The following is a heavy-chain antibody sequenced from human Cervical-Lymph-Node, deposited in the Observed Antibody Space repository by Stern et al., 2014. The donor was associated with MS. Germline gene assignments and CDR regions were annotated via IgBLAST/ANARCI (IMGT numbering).Heavy chain of an antibody. Sequence: QLQLQESGPGLVKASETLSLTCTVSSGSISSSDNYWGWIRQPPGKGLEWIGGFSSNGGTHYKPSFKSRFTISCDTSKTQFSLKVNSWTAADTAVYYCARGMRGTLMPSVIYYYGMDVWGQGTSVSVSS. CDR1: SGSISSSDNY. CDR3: ARGMRGTLMPSVIYYYGMDV. V-gene: IGHV4-39*01. J-gene: IGHJ6*02. D-gene: IGHD5/OR15-5a*01. CDR2: FSSNGGT.